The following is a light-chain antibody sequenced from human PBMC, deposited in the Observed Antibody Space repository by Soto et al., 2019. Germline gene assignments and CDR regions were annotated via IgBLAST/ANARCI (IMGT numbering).Light chain of an antibody. CDR1: SSDVGGYNY. J-gene: IGLJ1*01. CDR2: EVS. Sequence: QSVLAQPASVSGYPGQSITISCTGRSSDVGGYNYVSWYQQHPGKAPKFMIYEVSRRPSGVSNRFSGSKSGNTASLTVSGLQAEDEAPYYCSSYTNSNTYVFGNGTKVTVL. CDR3: SSYTNSNTYV. V-gene: IGLV2-14*01.